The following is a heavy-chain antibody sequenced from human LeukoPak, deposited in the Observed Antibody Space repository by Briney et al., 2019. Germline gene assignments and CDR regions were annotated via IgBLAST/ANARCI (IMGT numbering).Heavy chain of an antibody. Sequence: PSETLSLTCTVSGGSVSTSRYYWGWIRQPPGRGLEWIGSIYYSGNTYYNPSLKSRVTISVDTSKNQFSLKLSSVTAADTAVYYCARNQRDYLFDYWGQGTLVTVSS. CDR2: IYYSGNT. V-gene: IGHV4-39*01. CDR1: GGSVSTSRYY. CDR3: ARNQRDYLFDY. J-gene: IGHJ4*02. D-gene: IGHD4-17*01.